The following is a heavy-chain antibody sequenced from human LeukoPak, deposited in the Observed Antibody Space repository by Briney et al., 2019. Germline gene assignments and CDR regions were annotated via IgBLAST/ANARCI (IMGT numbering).Heavy chain of an antibody. D-gene: IGHD6-6*01. CDR2: INHRGST. CDR1: GGSFSGYH. Sequence: SETLSLTCAVYGGSFSGYHWSWIRQPPGKGLEWIGEINHRGSTNYNPSLKSRVTMSVDTSKNQFSLKLSSVTAADTAVYYCARGRGAARFVTIEFNYWGQGALVTVSS. V-gene: IGHV4-34*01. CDR3: ARGRGAARFVTIEFNY. J-gene: IGHJ4*02.